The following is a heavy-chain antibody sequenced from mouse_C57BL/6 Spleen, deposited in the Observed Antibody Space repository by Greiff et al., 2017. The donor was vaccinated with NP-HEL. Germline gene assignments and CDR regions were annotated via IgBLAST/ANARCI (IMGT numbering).Heavy chain of an antibody. Sequence: EVQLQESGPELVKPGASVKMSCKASGYTFTDYNMHWVKQSHGKSLEWIGYINPNNGGTSYNQKFKGKATLTVNKSSRTAYMELRSLTSEDSAVYYCARDGYYYWYFDVWGTGTTVTVSS. V-gene: IGHV1-22*01. D-gene: IGHD2-3*01. J-gene: IGHJ1*03. CDR1: GYTFTDYN. CDR3: ARDGYYYWYFDV. CDR2: INPNNGGT.